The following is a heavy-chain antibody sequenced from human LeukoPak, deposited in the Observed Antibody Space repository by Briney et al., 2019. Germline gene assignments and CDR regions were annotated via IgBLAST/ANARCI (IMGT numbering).Heavy chain of an antibody. V-gene: IGHV4-34*01. CDR2: INHSGST. D-gene: IGHD3-10*01. Sequence: SETLSLTCAVYGGSFSGYYWSWLRQPPGKGLEWIGEINHSGSTNYNPSLKSRVTISVDTSKNQFSLKLSSVTAADTAVYYCARERMVRGVITRVYWGQGTLVTVSS. CDR3: ARERMVRGVITRVY. J-gene: IGHJ4*02. CDR1: GGSFSGYY.